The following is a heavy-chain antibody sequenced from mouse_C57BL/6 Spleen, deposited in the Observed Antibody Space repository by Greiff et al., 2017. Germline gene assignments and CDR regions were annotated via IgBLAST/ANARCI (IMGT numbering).Heavy chain of an antibody. CDR2: INPSSGYT. V-gene: IGHV1-4*01. J-gene: IGHJ3*01. CDR3: ARGNDPLFAY. Sequence: VQLQQSGAELARPGASVKMSCKASGYTFTSYTMHWVKQRPGQGLEWIVYINPSSGYTKYNQKFKDKATLTADKSSSTAYMQLSSLTSEDSAVYYCARGNDPLFAYWGQGTLVTVSA. CDR1: GYTFTSYT.